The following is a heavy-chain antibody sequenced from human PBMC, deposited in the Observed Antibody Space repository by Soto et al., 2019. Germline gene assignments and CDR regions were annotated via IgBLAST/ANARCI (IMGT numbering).Heavy chain of an antibody. CDR2: ISSLGSTI. CDR3: ARDIQTLYYFDF. Sequence: PGGSLRLSCAASGFTFSNYEMNWVRQAPGKGLEWVSYISSLGSTIYYADSVKGRFTISRDNAKDSLYLQMNSLRAEDTAVYYCARDIQTLYYFDFWGQGTLVT. D-gene: IGHD5-18*01. J-gene: IGHJ4*02. V-gene: IGHV3-48*03. CDR1: GFTFSNYE.